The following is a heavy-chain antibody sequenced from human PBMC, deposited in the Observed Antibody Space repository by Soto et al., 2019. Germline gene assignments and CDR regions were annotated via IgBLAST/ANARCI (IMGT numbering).Heavy chain of an antibody. Sequence: QVQLQESGPGLVKPSETLSLTCSVSGGSLSSGFWGWFRQPPGKGLEWIGFIHYSGSTTYNPSLTIRLTISLDTSKNHFSLRLSSVPAADTALYYCTVGGGWLTDYWGQGTLVTVSS. V-gene: IGHV4-59*01. CDR3: TVGGGWLTDY. J-gene: IGHJ4*02. CDR2: IHYSGST. D-gene: IGHD5-12*01. CDR1: GGSLSSGF.